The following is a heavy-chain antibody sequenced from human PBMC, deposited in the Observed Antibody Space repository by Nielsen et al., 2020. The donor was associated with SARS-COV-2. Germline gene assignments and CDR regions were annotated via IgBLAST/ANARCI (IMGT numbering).Heavy chain of an antibody. CDR1: GFTFSDYY. CDR3: AKDWGYDFWSGSVDY. CDR2: ISGSSRYT. J-gene: IGHJ4*02. V-gene: IGHV3-11*05. Sequence: GESLKISCTASGFTFSDYYMSWIRQAPGKGLEWISSISGSSRYTNYADSVKGLFTISRDNVKNCLYLEMNSLTVEDTALYYCAKDWGYDFWSGSVDYWGPGTLVTVSS. D-gene: IGHD3-3*01.